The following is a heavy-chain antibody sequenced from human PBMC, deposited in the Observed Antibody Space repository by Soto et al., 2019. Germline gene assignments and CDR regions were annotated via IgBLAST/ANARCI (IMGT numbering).Heavy chain of an antibody. CDR1: GFTFSSYG. D-gene: IGHD3-22*01. CDR2: IWYDGSNK. V-gene: IGHV3-33*01. Sequence: QVQLVESGGGVVQPGRSLRLSCAASGFTFSSYGMHWVRQAPGKGLEWVAVIWYDGSNKYYADSVKGRFTISRDNSKNTLYLQMNSLRAEDTAVYYCARDPDSSGYRGFDYWGQGTLVTVSS. CDR3: ARDPDSSGYRGFDY. J-gene: IGHJ4*02.